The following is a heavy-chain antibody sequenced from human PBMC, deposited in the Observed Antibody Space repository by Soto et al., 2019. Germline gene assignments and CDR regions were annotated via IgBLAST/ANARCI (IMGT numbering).Heavy chain of an antibody. CDR3: ARAHAPTLPFDY. Sequence: PSETLSLTCTVYGGSIRNVYWSWIRQAPGKGLEWIGFIFNSGKAKYNPSLMTRVTISVDTSKNQFSLSLDSVTAADTAFYFCARAHAPTLPFDYWGQGTLVTVSS. CDR2: IFNSGKA. V-gene: IGHV4-4*08. CDR1: GGSIRNVY. J-gene: IGHJ4*01. D-gene: IGHD2-15*01.